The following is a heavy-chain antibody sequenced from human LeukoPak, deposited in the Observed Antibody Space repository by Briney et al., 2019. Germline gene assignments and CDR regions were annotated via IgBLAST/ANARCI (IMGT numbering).Heavy chain of an antibody. Sequence: PGGSLRLSCAASGITFSNYGMHWVRQAPGKGLEWVAFIRYDGSDKYYADSVKGRFTISRDNSKNTLYLQMKSLRAEDTAVYYCAKDMTAYYYGSGSYDYWGQGTLVTVSS. D-gene: IGHD3-10*01. CDR2: IRYDGSDK. CDR3: AKDMTAYYYGSGSYDY. CDR1: GITFSNYG. J-gene: IGHJ4*02. V-gene: IGHV3-30*02.